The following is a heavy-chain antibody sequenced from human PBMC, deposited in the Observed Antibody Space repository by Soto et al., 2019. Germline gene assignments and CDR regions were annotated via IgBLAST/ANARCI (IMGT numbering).Heavy chain of an antibody. Sequence: SGPTLVNPTQTLTLTCTFSGFSLSTSGVGVGWIRQPPGKALEWLALIYWDDDKRYSPSLKSRLTITKDTSKNQVVLTMTNMDPVDTATYYCARIPKDNNYSYWYYFDFWGLGTLVTVSS. CDR2: IYWDDDK. J-gene: IGHJ4*02. D-gene: IGHD3-9*01. CDR1: GFSLSTSGVG. V-gene: IGHV2-5*02. CDR3: ARIPKDNNYSYWYYFDF.